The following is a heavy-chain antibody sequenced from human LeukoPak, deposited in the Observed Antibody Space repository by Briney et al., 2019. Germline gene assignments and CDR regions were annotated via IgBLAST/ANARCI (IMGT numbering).Heavy chain of an antibody. CDR2: ILGSGGST. CDR1: GFTFSYNA. Sequence: GGSLRLSCAASGFTFSYNAMSWVRQAPGKGLEWVSGILGSGGSTYYADAVKGRFTISRDNSKNTLYLQMNTLRAEDTAVYYCAKSWDAFDFWGQGTKVTVSS. CDR3: AKSWDAFDF. D-gene: IGHD3-10*01. V-gene: IGHV3-23*01. J-gene: IGHJ3*01.